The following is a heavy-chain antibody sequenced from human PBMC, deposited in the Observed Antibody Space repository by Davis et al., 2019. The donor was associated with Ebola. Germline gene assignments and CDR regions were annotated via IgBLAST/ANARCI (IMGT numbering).Heavy chain of an antibody. CDR3: ARHFSYGGYAGWYFDL. CDR1: GGSISSGDYY. CDR2: IYYSGST. Sequence: MPSETLSLTCTVSGGSISSGDYYWSWIRQPPGKGLEWIGYIYYSGSTYYNPSLKSRVTISVDTSKNQFSLKLSSVTAADTAVYYCARHFSYGGYAGWYFDLWGHGTLVTVSS. V-gene: IGHV4-30-4*01. D-gene: IGHD1-26*01. J-gene: IGHJ2*01.